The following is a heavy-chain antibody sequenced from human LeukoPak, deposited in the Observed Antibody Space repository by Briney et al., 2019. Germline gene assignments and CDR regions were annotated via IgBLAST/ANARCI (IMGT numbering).Heavy chain of an antibody. Sequence: GGSLRLSCAASGFTVSSNYMSWVRQAPGKGLEWVSVIYSGGSTYYADSVKGRLTISRDNSKNTLYLQMNSLRAEDTAVYYCARGKFVVGGYFDYWGQGTLVTVSS. D-gene: IGHD3-16*01. V-gene: IGHV3-66*01. CDR3: ARGKFVVGGYFDY. J-gene: IGHJ4*02. CDR1: GFTVSSNY. CDR2: IYSGGST.